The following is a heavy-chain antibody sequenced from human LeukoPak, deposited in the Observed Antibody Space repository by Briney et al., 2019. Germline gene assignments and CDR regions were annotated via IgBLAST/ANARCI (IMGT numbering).Heavy chain of an antibody. CDR3: AKGRQLNPSMNWFGP. Sequence: PGGSLRLSCAASGFTFSSYAISWVRQAPGKGLEWVSIISGSGGSTFYADSVKGRFIISRDNSKDTLYLQMNSLRAEDTAGYYCAKGRQLNPSMNWFGPWGQGTQVTVSS. V-gene: IGHV3-23*01. CDR2: ISGSGGST. CDR1: GFTFSSYA. J-gene: IGHJ5*02. D-gene: IGHD5-18*01.